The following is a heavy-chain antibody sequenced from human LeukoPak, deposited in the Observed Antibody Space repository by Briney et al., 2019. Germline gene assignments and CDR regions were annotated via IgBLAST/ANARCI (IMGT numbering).Heavy chain of an antibody. V-gene: IGHV3-23*01. CDR1: GFTFSSYA. CDR2: ITGSGGST. CDR3: AKGESGWYFDY. D-gene: IGHD6-19*01. J-gene: IGHJ4*02. Sequence: GGSLRLSCAASGFTFSSYAMNWVRQAPGKGLEWASTITGSGGSTYYADSVKGRFTISRDNSKNTLYLQMNSLRAEDTAVYYCAKGESGWYFDYWGQGTLVTVSS.